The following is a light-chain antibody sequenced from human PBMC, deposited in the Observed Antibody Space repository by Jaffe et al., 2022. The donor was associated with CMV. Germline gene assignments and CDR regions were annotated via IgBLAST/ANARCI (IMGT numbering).Light chain of an antibody. CDR2: DVT. CDR1: SSDVGGYNS. CDR3: CSNVGNLDYYV. J-gene: IGLJ1*01. Sequence: QSALTQPPSASGSPGQSVTISCTGTSSDVGGYNSVSWYQLHPGKAPKLMIYDVTERPSGVPDRFSGSKSGNTASLTVSGLQAEDEADYYCCSNVGNLDYYVFGTGTAVTVL. V-gene: IGLV2-8*01.